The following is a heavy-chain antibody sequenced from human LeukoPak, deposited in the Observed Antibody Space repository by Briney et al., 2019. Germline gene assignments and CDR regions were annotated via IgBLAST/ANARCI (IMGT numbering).Heavy chain of an antibody. Sequence: GGSLRLSCAASGFTFSSYSMTWVRQTPGKGLQWVSYISSGSSTVYYADSMRGRFTISRDNAENSLYLQMDSLRAEDTAVYYCARGTNNAFDIWGQGTMVTVSS. CDR1: GFTFSSYS. CDR2: ISSGSSTV. D-gene: IGHD2-2*01. V-gene: IGHV3-48*04. CDR3: ARGTNNAFDI. J-gene: IGHJ3*02.